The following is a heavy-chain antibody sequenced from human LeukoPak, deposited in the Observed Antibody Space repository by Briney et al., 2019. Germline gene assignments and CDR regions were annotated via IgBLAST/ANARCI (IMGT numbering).Heavy chain of an antibody. CDR3: ASVRGIYGSGTYRDY. J-gene: IGHJ4*02. Sequence: GGSLRLSCAASGFTFSTYSMNWVRQAPGKGLEWVSYISSSSSTIYYADSVKGRFTISRDNAKNSLYLQLNSLRAEDTAVYYCASVRGIYGSGTYRDYWGQGTLVTVSS. V-gene: IGHV3-48*04. D-gene: IGHD3-10*01. CDR2: ISSSSSTI. CDR1: GFTFSTYS.